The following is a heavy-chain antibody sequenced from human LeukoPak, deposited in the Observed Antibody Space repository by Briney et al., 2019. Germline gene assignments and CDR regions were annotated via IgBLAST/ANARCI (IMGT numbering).Heavy chain of an antibody. CDR1: GFTVSGNH. V-gene: IGHV3-53*01. CDR2: IYSGGKT. Sequence: GGSLRLSCAASGFTVSGNHMTWVRQAPGKGLEWASVIYSGGKTYYADSVKGRLTISRDNSKNTLYLQMNTLRAEDTAVYYCARLTGSYYFDYWGQGTLVTVSS. CDR3: ARLTGSYYFDY. D-gene: IGHD3-9*01. J-gene: IGHJ4*02.